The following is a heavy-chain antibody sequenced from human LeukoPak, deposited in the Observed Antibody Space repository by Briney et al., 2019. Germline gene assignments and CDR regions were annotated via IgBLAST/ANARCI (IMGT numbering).Heavy chain of an antibody. V-gene: IGHV3-7*04. CDR1: GFSFSNYW. CDR3: AKDPYRASSGLVDY. Sequence: SGGSLRLSCEGSGFSFSNYWMSWVRQAPGKGLEWVANIKEDGSEKNYVDSVKGRFTISRDNAKNSLYLQMNSLRGEDTAVYYCAKDPYRASSGLVDYWGQGTLVTVSS. CDR2: IKEDGSEK. J-gene: IGHJ4*02. D-gene: IGHD5-12*01.